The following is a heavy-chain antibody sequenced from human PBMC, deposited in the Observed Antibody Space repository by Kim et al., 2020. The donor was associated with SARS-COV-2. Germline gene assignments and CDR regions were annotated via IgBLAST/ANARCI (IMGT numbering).Heavy chain of an antibody. D-gene: IGHD6-19*01. CDR3: ARKKGIAVAGSDDY. V-gene: IGHV1-18*04. CDR2: ISAYNGNT. Sequence: ASVKVSCKASGYTFTSYGISWVRQAPGQGLEWMGWISAYNGNTNYAQKLQGRVTMTTDTSTSTAYMELRSLRSDDTAVYYCARKKGIAVAGSDDYWGQGTLVTVSS. J-gene: IGHJ4*02. CDR1: GYTFTSYG.